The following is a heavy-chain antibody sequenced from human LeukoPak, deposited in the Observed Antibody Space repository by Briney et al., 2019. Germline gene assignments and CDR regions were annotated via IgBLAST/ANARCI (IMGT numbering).Heavy chain of an antibody. D-gene: IGHD3-9*01. CDR1: GFTFSSYS. Sequence: GGSLRLSCAASGFTFSSYSMNWVRQAPGKGLEWGSSISSSSSYIYYADSVKGRFTISRDNAKNSLYLQMNSLRAEDTALYYCAKSNKYDILTGYYTDYWGQGTLVTVSS. J-gene: IGHJ4*02. V-gene: IGHV3-21*04. CDR2: ISSSSSYI. CDR3: AKSNKYDILTGYYTDY.